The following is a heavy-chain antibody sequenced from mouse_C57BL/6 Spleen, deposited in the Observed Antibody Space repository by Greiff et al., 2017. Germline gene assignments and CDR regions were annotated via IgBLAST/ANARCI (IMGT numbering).Heavy chain of an antibody. CDR2: FHPYNDDT. CDR3: ARRGYYYGSTYWYFDV. J-gene: IGHJ1*03. CDR1: GYTFTTYP. Sequence: VQVVESGAELVKPGASVKMSCKASGYTFTTYPIEWMKQNHGKSLEWIGNFHPYNDDTKYNEKFKGKATLTVEKSSSTVYLELSRLTSDDSAVYYCARRGYYYGSTYWYFDVWGTGTTVTVSS. V-gene: IGHV1-47*01. D-gene: IGHD1-1*01.